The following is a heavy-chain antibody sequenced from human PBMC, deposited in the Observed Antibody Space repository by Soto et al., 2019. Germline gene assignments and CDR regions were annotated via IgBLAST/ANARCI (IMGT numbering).Heavy chain of an antibody. CDR3: AHSSRFMITFGGVIVSPTFDY. CDR1: GFSLSTSGVG. CDR2: IYWDDDK. J-gene: IGHJ4*02. Sequence: SGPTLVNPTQTLTLTCTFSGFSLSTSGVGVGWIRQPPGKALEWLALIYWDDDKRYSPSLKSRLTITKDTSKNQVVLTMTNMDPVDTATYYCAHSSRFMITFGGVIVSPTFDYRGQGTVVTVSS. D-gene: IGHD3-16*02. V-gene: IGHV2-5*02.